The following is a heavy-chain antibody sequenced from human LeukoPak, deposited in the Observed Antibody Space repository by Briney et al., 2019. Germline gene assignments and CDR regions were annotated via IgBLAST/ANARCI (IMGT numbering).Heavy chain of an antibody. Sequence: PGGSLRLSCAASGITFSRHWMHWVRQAPGKGLVWVSRIDSDGSSTNYADDVKGRSTISRDNAKNTLYLQMNNLRAEDTAVYYCATRAGSASGFDYWGQGTLVTVSS. V-gene: IGHV3-74*01. CDR1: GITFSRHW. CDR3: ATRAGSASGFDY. J-gene: IGHJ4*02. CDR2: IDSDGSST. D-gene: IGHD3-10*01.